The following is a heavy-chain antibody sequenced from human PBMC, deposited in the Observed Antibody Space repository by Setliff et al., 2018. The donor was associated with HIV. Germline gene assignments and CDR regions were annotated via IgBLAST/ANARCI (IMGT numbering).Heavy chain of an antibody. CDR1: GYSFSSHP. Sequence: ASVKVSCKASGYSFSSHPIHWVRQAPGQRLEWMGWINAGNGNTKYSQKFQGRVTFIRDTSASTAYMELSSLRAEDTAVYYCARDRGIMVRGAISYWGQGTLVTVSS. J-gene: IGHJ4*02. V-gene: IGHV1-3*01. D-gene: IGHD3-10*01. CDR2: INAGNGNT. CDR3: ARDRGIMVRGAISY.